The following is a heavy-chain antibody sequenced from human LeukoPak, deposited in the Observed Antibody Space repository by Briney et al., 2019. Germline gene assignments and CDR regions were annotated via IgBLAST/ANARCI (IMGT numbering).Heavy chain of an antibody. J-gene: IGHJ3*02. D-gene: IGHD3-10*01. V-gene: IGHV3-33*01. CDR3: ARDIEDASGREGEPDAFDI. CDR1: GFTFSSYG. CDR2: IWYDGSNK. Sequence: GRSLRLSCAASGFTFSSYGMHWVRQAPGKGLEWVAVIWYDGSNKYYADSVKGRFTISRDNSKNTLYLQMNSLRAEDTAVYYCARDIEDASGREGEPDAFDIWGQGTMVTVSS.